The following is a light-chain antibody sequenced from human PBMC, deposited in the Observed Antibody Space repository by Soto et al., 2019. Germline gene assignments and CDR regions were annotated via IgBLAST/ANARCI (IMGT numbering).Light chain of an antibody. Sequence: EIVITQSPVTLSVSPGERVTLSCRASQSVSSNLALYQQKPGQAPSLLIYGAFTRATGIPARFSGTGSGTEFTLTISSLQSEDFALYYCQQYNDWPLTFGQGTKVDIX. CDR1: QSVSSN. CDR3: QQYNDWPLT. CDR2: GAF. V-gene: IGKV3-15*01. J-gene: IGKJ1*01.